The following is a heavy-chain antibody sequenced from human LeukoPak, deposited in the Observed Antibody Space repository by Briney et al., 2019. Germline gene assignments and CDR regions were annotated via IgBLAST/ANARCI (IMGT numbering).Heavy chain of an antibody. Sequence: PSETLSLTCTVSGGSISSSSYYWGWIRQPPGKGLEWIGSIYYSGSTYYNPSLKSRVTISVDTSKNQFSLKLSSVTAADTAVYYCARQVADGQQFNWFNPWGQGTLVTVSS. J-gene: IGHJ5*02. CDR1: GGSISSSSYY. CDR3: ARQVADGQQFNWFNP. V-gene: IGHV4-39*01. D-gene: IGHD6-13*01. CDR2: IYYSGST.